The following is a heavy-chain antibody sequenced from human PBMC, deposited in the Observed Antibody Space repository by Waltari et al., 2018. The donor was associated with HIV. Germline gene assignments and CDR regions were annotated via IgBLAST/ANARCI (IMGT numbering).Heavy chain of an antibody. J-gene: IGHJ6*02. CDR3: VREKKGIGVYYAMDV. D-gene: IGHD3-22*01. Sequence: QIQLVQSGAEVKKPGASVKVSCRTSGFNFNDYVVHWVRQAPGQRLEWMGWINAGNGNTKYSQNFQDRVTITRDTSASTAYMELSSLRSEDTALYYCVREKKGIGVYYAMDVWGQGTAVTVSS. CDR2: INAGNGNT. V-gene: IGHV1-3*01. CDR1: GFNFNDYV.